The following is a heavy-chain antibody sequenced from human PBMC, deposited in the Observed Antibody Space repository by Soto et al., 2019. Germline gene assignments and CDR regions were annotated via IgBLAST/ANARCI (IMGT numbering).Heavy chain of an antibody. D-gene: IGHD2-15*01. J-gene: IGHJ1*01. CDR1: GYTFTSYA. V-gene: IGHV1-3*01. CDR2: INAGNGNT. Sequence: ASVKVSCKASGYTFTSYAMHWVRQAPGQRLEWMGWINAGNGNTKYSQKFQGRVTITRDTSASTAYMELSSLRSEDTAVYYCGRTKDCSGGSCYFYWYFQHWGQGTLVTVSS. CDR3: GRTKDCSGGSCYFYWYFQH.